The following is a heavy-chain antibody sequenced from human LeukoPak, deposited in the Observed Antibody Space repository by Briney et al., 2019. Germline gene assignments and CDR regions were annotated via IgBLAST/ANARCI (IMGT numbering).Heavy chain of an antibody. V-gene: IGHV3-48*04. Sequence: SWGSLRRSGAASRFTFSSYSRNWVRQAPGKGLEWGSYISSSSSTIDYADSVKGRFTISRDNAKNSLYLQMNSLRAEDTAVYYCAELGITMTGGVWGKGTTVTISS. CDR3: AELGITMTGGV. J-gene: IGHJ6*04. D-gene: IGHD3-10*02. CDR2: ISSSSSTI. CDR1: RFTFSSYS.